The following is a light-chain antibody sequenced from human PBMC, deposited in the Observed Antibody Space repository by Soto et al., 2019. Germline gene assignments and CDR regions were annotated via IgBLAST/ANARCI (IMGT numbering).Light chain of an antibody. CDR1: QSVSSSS. CDR2: GVS. V-gene: IGKV3-20*01. CDR3: QQYGTSPFA. Sequence: EIVLTQSPGTMSLSPCDRATLSCRASQSVSSSSLAWYQHKPGQAPRLLIFGVSTRATGIPDRFSGSGSGTDFTLTISRLEPEDFAVYYCQQYGTSPFAFGPGTKVDI. J-gene: IGKJ3*01.